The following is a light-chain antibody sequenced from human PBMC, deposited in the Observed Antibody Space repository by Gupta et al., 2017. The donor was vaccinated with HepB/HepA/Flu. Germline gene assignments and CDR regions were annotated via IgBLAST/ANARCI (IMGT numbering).Light chain of an antibody. CDR2: DAS. CDR3: QQDGSSPLT. Sequence: EIVLTQSPATLSLSPGERATLSCGASQSVSSSYLAWYQQKPGRAPRLIIYDASSRATGIPDRFSGSGSGTDFTLTISRLEPEDFGVYYCQQDGSSPLTFGGGTKVEIK. CDR1: QSVSSSY. V-gene: IGKV3D-20*01. J-gene: IGKJ4*01.